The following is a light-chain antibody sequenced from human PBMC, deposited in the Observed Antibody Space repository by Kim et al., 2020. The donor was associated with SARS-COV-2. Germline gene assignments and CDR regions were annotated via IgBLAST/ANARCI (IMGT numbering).Light chain of an antibody. J-gene: IGKJ1*01. CDR1: QSVHNNY. V-gene: IGKV3-20*01. CDR3: HEIGASSWT. CDR2: GAS. Sequence: STGERATLSCRASQSVHNNYLAWYQQKPGQAPRLLIYGASNRATGISDRFSGSGSGTDFTLTISRLEPEDFAVYYCHEIGASSWTFGHGTKVDIK.